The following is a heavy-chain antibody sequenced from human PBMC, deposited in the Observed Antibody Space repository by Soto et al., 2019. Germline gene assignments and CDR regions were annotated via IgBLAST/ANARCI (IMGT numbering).Heavy chain of an antibody. CDR1: GFTFSNYI. J-gene: IGHJ6*02. D-gene: IGHD5-18*01. V-gene: IGHV3-30-3*01. Sequence: QLQLVESGGGVVQPGRSLRLSCAASGFTFSNYILHWVRQAPGKGLEWVAFISYDGSNKDYADSMNGRFTISRDNSKNTLYLQLSSLRPEDTAVYYCAGGDTYYAMGVWGQGTTVTVSS. CDR2: ISYDGSNK. CDR3: AGGDTYYAMGV.